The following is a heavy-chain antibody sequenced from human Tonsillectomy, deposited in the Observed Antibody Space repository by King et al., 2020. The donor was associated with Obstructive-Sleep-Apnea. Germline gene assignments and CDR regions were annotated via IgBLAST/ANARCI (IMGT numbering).Heavy chain of an antibody. CDR3: AGDRRMGRGVMRMSDAFDI. Sequence: VQLQESGPGLVKPSQTLSVTCTVSGGSISSGGYYWSWIRQHPGKGLEWIGYIYYSGTTYYNPSLKSRVTISVDRPKNQFSLKLSSVTAADTAVYYCAGDRRMGRGVMRMSDAFDIWGQGTMVTVSS. D-gene: IGHD3-10*01. CDR2: IYYSGTT. J-gene: IGHJ3*02. CDR1: GGSISSGGYY. V-gene: IGHV4-31*03.